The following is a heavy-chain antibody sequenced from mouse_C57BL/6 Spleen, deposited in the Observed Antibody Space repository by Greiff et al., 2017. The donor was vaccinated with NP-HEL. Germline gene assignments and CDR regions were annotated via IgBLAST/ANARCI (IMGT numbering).Heavy chain of an antibody. CDR3: TRMTTVVRGFDV. CDR2: IDPETGGT. Sequence: QVQLKQSGAELVRPGASVTLSCKASGYTFTDYEMHWVKQTPVHGLEWIGAIDPETGGTAYNQKFKGKAILTADKSSSTAYMELRSLTSEDSAVYYCTRMTTVVRGFDVWGTGTTVTVSS. V-gene: IGHV1-15*01. D-gene: IGHD1-1*01. J-gene: IGHJ1*03. CDR1: GYTFTDYE.